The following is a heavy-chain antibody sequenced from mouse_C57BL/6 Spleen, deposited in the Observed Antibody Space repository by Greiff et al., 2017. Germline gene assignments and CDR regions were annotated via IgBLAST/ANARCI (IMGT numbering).Heavy chain of an antibody. D-gene: IGHD2-5*01. CDR3: ASLAYYSNYWYFDV. J-gene: IGHJ1*03. V-gene: IGHV3-6*01. Sequence: ESGPGLVKPSQSLSLTCSVTGYSITSGYYWNWIRQFPGNKLEWMGYISYAGSNKSNPSPKNRISITRDTSKNQFFLKLHSVTTEDTATYYCASLAYYSNYWYFDVWGTGTTVTVSS. CDR2: ISYAGSN. CDR1: GYSITSGYY.